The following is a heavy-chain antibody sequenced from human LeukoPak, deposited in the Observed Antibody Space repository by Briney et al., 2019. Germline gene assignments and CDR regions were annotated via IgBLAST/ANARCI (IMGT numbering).Heavy chain of an antibody. D-gene: IGHD2-2*03. CDR2: IRRTTGGGAT. V-gene: IGHV3-15*01. CDR3: ATDLHFGYCTATSCANY. CDR1: GFTFINSW. J-gene: IGHJ4*02. Sequence: GGSLRLSYAASGFTFINSWMTGVRQAPGKGREWGGRIRRTTGGGATEYAAHVKGRFTISRDDSKNTLYLQMSSMRTEDTAVYYCATDLHFGYCTATSCANYWGQGTLVTVSS.